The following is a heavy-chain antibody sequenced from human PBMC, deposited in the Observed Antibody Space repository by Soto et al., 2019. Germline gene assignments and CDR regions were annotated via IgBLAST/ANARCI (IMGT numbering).Heavy chain of an antibody. J-gene: IGHJ6*02. D-gene: IGHD3-10*01. Sequence: SVKVSCKASGGTFSSYAISWVRQAPGQGLEWMGGIIPIFGTANYAQKFQGRVTITADESTSTAYMELSSLRSEDTAVYYCARDVLLWFGELARAIYMDVRGQGTTVTVSS. CDR3: ARDVLLWFGELARAIYMDV. V-gene: IGHV1-69*13. CDR1: GGTFSSYA. CDR2: IIPIFGTA.